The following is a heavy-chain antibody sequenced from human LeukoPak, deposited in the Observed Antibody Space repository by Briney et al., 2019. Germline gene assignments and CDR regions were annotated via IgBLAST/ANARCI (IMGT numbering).Heavy chain of an antibody. D-gene: IGHD6-13*01. J-gene: IGHJ6*02. CDR1: GFTFSDYG. CDR3: ARGQQPYYYYGMDV. Sequence: GGSLRLSCAASGFTFSDYGMHWVRQAPGKGLEWVAVIWYDGNNKYYADSVKGRFTISRDNSKNTLYLQMNSLRAEDTAVYSCARGQQPYYYYGMDVWGLGTTVTVSS. V-gene: IGHV3-33*01. CDR2: IWYDGNNK.